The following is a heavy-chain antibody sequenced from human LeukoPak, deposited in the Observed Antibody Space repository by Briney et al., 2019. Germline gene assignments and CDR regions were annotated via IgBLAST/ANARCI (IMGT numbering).Heavy chain of an antibody. CDR1: GFTFSSYS. J-gene: IGHJ4*02. CDR2: IKSKTDGGTT. Sequence: GGSLRLSCAASGFTFSSYSMNWVRQAPGKGLEWVGRIKSKTDGGTTDYAAPVKGRFTISRDDSKNTLYLQMNSLKTEDTAVYYCTTSLPYYYDSSGYRRDYWGQGTLVTVSS. D-gene: IGHD3-22*01. CDR3: TTSLPYYYDSSGYRRDY. V-gene: IGHV3-15*01.